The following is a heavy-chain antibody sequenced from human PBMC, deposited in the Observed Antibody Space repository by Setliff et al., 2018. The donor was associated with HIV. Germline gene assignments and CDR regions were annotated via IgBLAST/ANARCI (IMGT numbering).Heavy chain of an antibody. D-gene: IGHD3-16*01. J-gene: IGHJ3*02. V-gene: IGHV3-15*01. CDR2: IKSKPDGETT. Sequence: GGSLRLSCVASGSTFSTLWMSWVRQAPGKGLEWVGLIKSKPDGETTDYAAPVKGRFTISRDDSKNTLYPQMSNLKTDDTAVYYCSTDIPYTGGGTFHIWGQGTMVTVSS. CDR1: GSTFSTLW. CDR3: STDIPYTGGGTFHI.